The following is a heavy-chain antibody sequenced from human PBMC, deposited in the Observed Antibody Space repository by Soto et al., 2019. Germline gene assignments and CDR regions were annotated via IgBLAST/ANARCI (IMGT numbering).Heavy chain of an antibody. D-gene: IGHD1-26*01. CDR3: ARDLVGAKIFDY. J-gene: IGHJ4*02. Sequence: QVQLVESGGGMVHPGRSLRLSCAASECTFSSYAIHWVRQAPGKGLEWVAVISYDGSNKYYADSVKGRFTISRDNSTNTLYLQMNSLRAEDTAVYYCARDLVGAKIFDYWGQGTLVTVSS. CDR1: ECTFSSYA. V-gene: IGHV3-30-3*01. CDR2: ISYDGSNK.